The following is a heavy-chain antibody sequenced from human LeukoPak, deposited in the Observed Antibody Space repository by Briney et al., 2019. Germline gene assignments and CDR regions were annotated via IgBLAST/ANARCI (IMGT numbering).Heavy chain of an antibody. V-gene: IGHV3-48*01. CDR3: ARSRNYDFWSELDP. D-gene: IGHD3-3*01. CDR2: ISSGSSTI. J-gene: IGHJ5*02. Sequence: GGSLRLSCAASGFTFSNSRMNWIRQAPGKGLEWVSYISSGSSTIYYVDSVRGRFTISRDNSKNTLYLQMNSLRAEDTAVYYCARSRNYDFWSELDPWGQGTLVAVSS. CDR1: GFTFSNSR.